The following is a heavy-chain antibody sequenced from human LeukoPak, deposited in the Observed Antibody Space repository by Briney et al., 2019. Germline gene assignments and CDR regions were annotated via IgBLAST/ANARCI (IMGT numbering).Heavy chain of an antibody. CDR2: IYYSGST. J-gene: IGHJ4*02. V-gene: IGHV4-59*08. Sequence: SETLSLTCTVSGGSISSHYWSWIRQPPGKGLEWIGYIYYSGSTNYNPSLKSRVTISVDTSKNQFSLKLSSVTAADTAVYYCARLYRGSSGWFDYWGQGTLVTVSS. CDR3: ARLYRGSSGWFDY. CDR1: GGSISSHY. D-gene: IGHD6-19*01.